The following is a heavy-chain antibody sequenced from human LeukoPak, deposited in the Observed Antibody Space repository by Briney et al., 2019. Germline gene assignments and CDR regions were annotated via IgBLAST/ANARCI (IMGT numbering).Heavy chain of an antibody. V-gene: IGHV1-46*01. CDR1: GYTFTSYY. J-gene: IGHJ6*03. CDR2: INPSGGST. CDR3: ARAYYDYVWGSYRYYYYMDV. D-gene: IGHD3-16*02. Sequence: EASVKVSCKASGYTFTSYYMHWVRQAPGQGLEWMGIINPSGGSTSYAQKFQGRVTMTRDMSTSTDYMELSSLRSEDTAVYYCARAYYDYVWGSYRYYYYMDVWGKGTTVTVSS.